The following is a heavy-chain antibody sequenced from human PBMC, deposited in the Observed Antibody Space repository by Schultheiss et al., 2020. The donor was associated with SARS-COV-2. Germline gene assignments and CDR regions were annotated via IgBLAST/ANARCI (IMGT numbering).Heavy chain of an antibody. V-gene: IGHV3-23*01. CDR3: ARRPYYYHGMDV. CDR2: ISGSGGST. CDR1: GFTFSSYA. J-gene: IGHJ6*02. Sequence: GGSLRLSCAASGFTFSSYAMSWVRQAPGKGLEWVSAISGSGGSTYYADSVKGRFTISRDDAKNSVFLQMNSLRAEDTAVYYCARRPYYYHGMDVWGQGTTVTVSS.